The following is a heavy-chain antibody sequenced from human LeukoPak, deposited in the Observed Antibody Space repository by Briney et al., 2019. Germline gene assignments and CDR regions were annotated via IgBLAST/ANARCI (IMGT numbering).Heavy chain of an antibody. V-gene: IGHV4-4*02. Sequence: SETLSLTCTVSGGSISSSNWWSWVRQPPGKGLEWIGEIYHSGSTNYNPSLKSRVTISVDKSKNQFSLKLSSVTAADTAVYYCAREIAAAGTSTFDYWGQGTLVTVSS. CDR1: GGSISSSNW. D-gene: IGHD6-13*01. CDR3: AREIAAAGTSTFDY. J-gene: IGHJ4*02. CDR2: IYHSGST.